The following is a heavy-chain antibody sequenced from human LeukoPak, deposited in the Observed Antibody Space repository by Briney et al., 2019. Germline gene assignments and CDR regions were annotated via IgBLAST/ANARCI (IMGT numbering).Heavy chain of an antibody. CDR2: IYYSGST. D-gene: IGHD3-3*01. CDR1: GGSISSYY. V-gene: IGHV4-59*08. J-gene: IGHJ4*02. Sequence: NPSETLSLTSAVSGGSISSYYWSWIRQPPGKRLEGSVYIYYSGSTNYNPSIKRRVTISLDTYKNQFSVKLSSVTAADTAVYYCARGEPSDFWSGSLYYFDYWGQGTLVSVSS. CDR3: ARGEPSDFWSGSLYYFDY.